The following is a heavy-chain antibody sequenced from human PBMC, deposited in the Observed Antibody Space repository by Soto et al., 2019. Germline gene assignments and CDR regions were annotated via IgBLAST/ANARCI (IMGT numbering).Heavy chain of an antibody. J-gene: IGHJ4*02. Sequence: EVQLVESGGNLVQPGRSLRLSCAASGFTFGDYAMHWVRQAPGKGLEWISSINENSGSLDYADSVKGRFTISRDNAKNSLYLQMNSLRIEDTAFYYCAKDAHWSLDFWGQGTLVTVSS. CDR2: INENSGSL. V-gene: IGHV3-9*01. D-gene: IGHD1-1*01. CDR3: AKDAHWSLDF. CDR1: GFTFGDYA.